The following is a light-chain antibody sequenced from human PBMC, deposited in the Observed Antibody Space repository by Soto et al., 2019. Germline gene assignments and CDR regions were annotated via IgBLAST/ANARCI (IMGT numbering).Light chain of an antibody. V-gene: IGKV3-15*01. J-gene: IGKJ2*01. Sequence: EIVMTQSPATLSVSPGERATLSCRASQSIRSDLAWYQQKPGQAPRLLIYSASARVTDIPARFSGSGSGTEFALTISSLQSEDFAVYYCQQTNKWPYTFGQGTKLEIK. CDR1: QSIRSD. CDR2: SAS. CDR3: QQTNKWPYT.